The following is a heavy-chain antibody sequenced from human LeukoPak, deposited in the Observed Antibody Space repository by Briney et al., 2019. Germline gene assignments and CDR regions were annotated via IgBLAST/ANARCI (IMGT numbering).Heavy chain of an antibody. V-gene: IGHV3-11*01. CDR3: ARTLDYSNYLPAAY. CDR2: ISSGGGTI. Sequence: GGSLRLSCAASGFTFSDYYMSWIRQAPGKGLEWVSSISSGGGTIYYADSVKGRFTISRDNAKNSLYLQINSLRAEDTAVYYCARTLDYSNYLPAAYWGQGTLVTVSS. D-gene: IGHD4-11*01. J-gene: IGHJ4*02. CDR1: GFTFSDYY.